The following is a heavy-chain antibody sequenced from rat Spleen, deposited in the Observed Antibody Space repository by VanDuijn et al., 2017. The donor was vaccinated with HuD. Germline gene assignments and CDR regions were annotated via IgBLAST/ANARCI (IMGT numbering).Heavy chain of an antibody. J-gene: IGHJ4*01. D-gene: IGHD1-10*01. CDR3: TAEITTPMDA. CDR1: GFTFSNAA. V-gene: IGHV10-5*01. CDR2: IRTKPNNYAT. Sequence: VQVVESGGGLVQPKESLKISCAASGFTFSNAAMYWVRQAPGTGLEWVARIRTKPNNYATYYADSVKGRFTISRDDSKSMVYLQMDNLKTEDTAMYYCTAEITTPMDAWGQGASVTVSS.